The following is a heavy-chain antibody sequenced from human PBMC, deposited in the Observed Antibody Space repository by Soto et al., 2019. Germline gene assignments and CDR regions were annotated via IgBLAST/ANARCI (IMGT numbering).Heavy chain of an antibody. CDR2: IYYSGST. CDR3: ARDSTGQFDY. Sequence: PSETLSLTCTVSGGSISSGGYYWSWIRQHPGKGLEWIGYIYYSGSTYYNPSLKSRVTISVDTSKNQFSLKLSSVTAADTAVYYCARDSTGQFDYWGQGTLVTVS. J-gene: IGHJ4*02. V-gene: IGHV4-31*03. CDR1: GGSISSGGYY. D-gene: IGHD1-1*01.